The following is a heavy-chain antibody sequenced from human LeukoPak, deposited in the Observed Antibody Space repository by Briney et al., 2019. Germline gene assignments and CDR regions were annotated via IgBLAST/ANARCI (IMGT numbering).Heavy chain of an antibody. CDR3: AKDRCSNGIGCYYYYMEV. Sequence: GGSLRLSCAASGFTFSSYSMNWVRQAPGKGLEWVSSISSSSSYIYYADSVKGRFTISRDNAKNSLYLQMNSLRAEDTAVYYCAKDRCSNGIGCYYYYMEVWGKGTTVTISS. V-gene: IGHV3-21*01. J-gene: IGHJ6*03. CDR1: GFTFSSYS. D-gene: IGHD2-8*01. CDR2: ISSSSSYI.